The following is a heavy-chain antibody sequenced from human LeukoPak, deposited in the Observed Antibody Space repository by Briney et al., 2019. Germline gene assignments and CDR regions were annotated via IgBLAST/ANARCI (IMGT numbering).Heavy chain of an antibody. V-gene: IGHV3-15*01. D-gene: IGHD5-18*01. CDR3: SAEGYSYGRFDY. CDR2: IKSKTDGGTT. CDR1: GFTFSNAW. Sequence: GGSLRLSCAASGFTFSNAWMSWVRQAPGKGLEWVGRIKSKTDGGTTDYAAPGKGSFTITSNDSNNTLYLQLNSLKTDDTAVYYCSAEGYSYGRFDYWGQGTLVTVSS. J-gene: IGHJ4*02.